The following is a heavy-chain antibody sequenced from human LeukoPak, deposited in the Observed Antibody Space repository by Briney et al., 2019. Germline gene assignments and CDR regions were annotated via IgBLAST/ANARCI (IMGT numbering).Heavy chain of an antibody. D-gene: IGHD5-24*01. J-gene: IGHJ6*02. CDR3: ARGIGRAGSPRMDV. CDR1: GFTFSSYA. V-gene: IGHV3-21*01. Sequence: TGGSLRLSCAASGFTFSSYAMSWVRQAPGKGLEWVSSFSYSSNYIHYADFLKGRFTISRDNAKNSLFLQMNSLRDEDTAVYYCARGIGRAGSPRMDVWGQGTTVTVSS. CDR2: FSYSSNYI.